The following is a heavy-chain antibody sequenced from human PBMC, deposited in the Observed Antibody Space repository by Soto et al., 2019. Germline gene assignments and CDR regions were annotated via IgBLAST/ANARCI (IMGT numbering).Heavy chain of an antibody. J-gene: IGHJ4*02. CDR2: IYYSGST. V-gene: IGHV4-31*03. CDR1: GGSISSGGYY. D-gene: IGHD3-9*01. CDR3: ARQLRYFDWSEYYFDY. Sequence: TSETLSLTCTVSGGSISSGGYYWSWIRQHPGKGLEWIGYIYYSGSTYYNPSLKSRVTISVDTSKNQFSLKLSSVTAADTAVYYCARQLRYFDWSEYYFDYWGQGTLVTVSS.